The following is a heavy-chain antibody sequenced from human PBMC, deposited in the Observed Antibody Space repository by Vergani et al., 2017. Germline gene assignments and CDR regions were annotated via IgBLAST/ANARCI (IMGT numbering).Heavy chain of an antibody. V-gene: IGHV4-59*01. CDR1: GGSISSYY. D-gene: IGHD2-2*01. Sequence: QVQLQESGPGLVKPSETLSLTCTVSGGSISSYYWSWIRQPPGKGLEWIGYIYYSGSTNYNPSLKSRVTISVDTSKNQFSLKLSSVTAADTAVYYCARDIGYCSSTCCLDAFDIWGQGTMVTVSS. J-gene: IGHJ3*02. CDR2: IYYSGST. CDR3: ARDIGYCSSTCCLDAFDI.